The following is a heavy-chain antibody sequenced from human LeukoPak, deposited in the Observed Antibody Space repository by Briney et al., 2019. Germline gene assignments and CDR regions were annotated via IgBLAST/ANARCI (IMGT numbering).Heavy chain of an antibody. D-gene: IGHD6-19*01. Sequence: PSETLSLTCTVSGGSISSYYWSWIRQPAGKGLEWIGRIYTSGSTNYNPSLKSRVTMSVDTSKNQFSLKLSSVTAADTAVYYCAREPTQYSSGWYSSLYYYYYMDVWGKGTTVTVSS. V-gene: IGHV4-4*07. CDR2: IYTSGST. CDR3: AREPTQYSSGWYSSLYYYYYMDV. J-gene: IGHJ6*03. CDR1: GGSISSYY.